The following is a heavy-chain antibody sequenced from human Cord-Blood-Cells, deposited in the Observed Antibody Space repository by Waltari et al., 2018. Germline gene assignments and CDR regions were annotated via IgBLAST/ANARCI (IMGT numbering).Heavy chain of an antibody. CDR1: GYTFTSYD. J-gene: IGHJ6*02. CDR3: ARGPYAFRELLYYYYGMDV. D-gene: IGHD3-10*01. Sequence: QVQLVQSGAEVKKPGASVKVSCKASGYTFTSYDINWVRPANGQGLEWMGWMNPNSGNTGYAQKFQGRVTMTRNTSISTAYMELSSLRSEDTAVYYCARGPYAFRELLYYYYGMDVWGQGTTVTVSS. CDR2: MNPNSGNT. V-gene: IGHV1-8*01.